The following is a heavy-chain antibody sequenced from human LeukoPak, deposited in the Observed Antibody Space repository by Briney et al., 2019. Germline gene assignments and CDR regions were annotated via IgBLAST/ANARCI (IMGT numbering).Heavy chain of an antibody. CDR3: ARLSVGSDSSGLGGDYFDY. Sequence: ASVKVSCKASGYTFTGYYIHWVRQAPGQALEWMGWINPNSGGTNYAQKFQGRVTMTRDTSISTAYMELSRLRSDDTAVYYCARLSVGSDSSGLGGDYFDYWGQGTLVTVSS. CDR2: INPNSGGT. CDR1: GYTFTGYY. J-gene: IGHJ4*02. V-gene: IGHV1-2*02. D-gene: IGHD3-22*01.